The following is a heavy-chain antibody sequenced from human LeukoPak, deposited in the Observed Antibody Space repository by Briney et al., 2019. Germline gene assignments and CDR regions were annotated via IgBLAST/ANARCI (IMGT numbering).Heavy chain of an antibody. V-gene: IGHV4-38-2*02. CDR3: ARYDVWGTYRAFDY. CDR1: GYSIGTDYY. D-gene: IGHD3-16*02. Sequence: PSETLSLTCTVSGYSIGTDYYWGWIRQPPGKGLEWIGTIYHSGSTYYNPSLKSRVTISVDTSKNQFSLKVSSVTAADTAVYYCARYDVWGTYRAFDYWGQGTLVTVSS. CDR2: IYHSGST. J-gene: IGHJ4*02.